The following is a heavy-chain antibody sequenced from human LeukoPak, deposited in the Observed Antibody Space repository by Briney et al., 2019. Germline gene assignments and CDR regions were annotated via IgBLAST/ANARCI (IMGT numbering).Heavy chain of an antibody. CDR3: AKDPIAARRGDWFDP. D-gene: IGHD6-6*01. V-gene: IGHV4-30-4*01. CDR2: IYYSGST. J-gene: IGHJ5*02. CDR1: GGSISSGDYY. Sequence: SETLSLTCTVSGGSISSGDYYWSWIRQPPGKGLEWIGYIYYSGSTNYNPSLKSRVTISVDTSKNQFSLKLSSVTAADTAVYYCAKDPIAARRGDWFDPWGQGTLVTVSS.